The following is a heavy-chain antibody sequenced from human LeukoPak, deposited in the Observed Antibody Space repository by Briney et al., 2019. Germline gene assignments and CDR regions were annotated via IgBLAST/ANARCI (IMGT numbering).Heavy chain of an antibody. D-gene: IGHD3-22*01. CDR1: GFTFNAYS. V-gene: IGHV3-21*01. J-gene: IGHJ5*02. CDR3: ARVLHKRNYDSSDYYGS. CDR2: ISRASESI. Sequence: GGSLRLSCAASGFTFNAYSMGWVRQAPGKGLEWVSIISRASESIFYADSVKGRFTISRDNAKNSLYLQLNSLRAEDTAVYYCARVLHKRNYDSSDYYGSWGQGTLVTVSS.